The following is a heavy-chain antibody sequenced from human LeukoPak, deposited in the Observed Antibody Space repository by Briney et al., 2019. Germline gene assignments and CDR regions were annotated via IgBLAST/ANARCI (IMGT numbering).Heavy chain of an antibody. V-gene: IGHV1-18*01. CDR1: GYTFTNYG. Sequence: ASVKVSCKASGYTFTNYGISWVRQAPGQGLEWMGWISAYNGNTNYAQKFQDRVTMTRDTSTSTAYMELRRLRSDDTAVYYCARVLRWDGMDVWGQGTTVTVSS. D-gene: IGHD1-26*01. CDR2: ISAYNGNT. J-gene: IGHJ6*02. CDR3: ARVLRWDGMDV.